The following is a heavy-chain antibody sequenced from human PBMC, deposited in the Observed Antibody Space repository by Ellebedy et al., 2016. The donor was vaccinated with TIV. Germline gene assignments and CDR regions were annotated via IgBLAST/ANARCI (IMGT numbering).Heavy chain of an antibody. V-gene: IGHV4-38-2*02. D-gene: IGHD6-13*01. CDR1: DYSISSGYF. Sequence: MPSETLSLTCTVSDYSISSGYFWGWIRQPPGKGREWIGSIHHSGTNYYNPSLKSRLTISVDTSKNQFSLNLSSVTAIDTAVYYCARDFERRIPAAGGMFYFDFWGQGALVTVAS. CDR2: IHHSGTN. J-gene: IGHJ4*02. CDR3: ARDFERRIPAAGGMFYFDF.